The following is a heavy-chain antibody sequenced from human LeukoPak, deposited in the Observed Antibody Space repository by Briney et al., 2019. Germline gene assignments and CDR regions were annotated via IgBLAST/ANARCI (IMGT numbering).Heavy chain of an antibody. CDR1: GYTFTGYF. D-gene: IGHD1-26*01. CDR3: ARDVDGEIIATTY. CDR2: INPNSGAT. Sequence: ASVKVSCKASGYTFTGYFMHWMRQAPGQGLEWMAWINPNSGATNYAPKFQGRVTLTRDTSIRTAYMELSGLRSDDTAVYYCARDVDGEIIATTYWGQGTLVTVSS. V-gene: IGHV1-2*02. J-gene: IGHJ4*02.